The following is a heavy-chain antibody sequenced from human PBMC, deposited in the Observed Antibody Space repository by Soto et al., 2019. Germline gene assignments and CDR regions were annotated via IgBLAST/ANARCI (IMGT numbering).Heavy chain of an antibody. V-gene: IGHV5-51*03. CDR2: IYPGDSDT. CDR3: ARLHHDWDGGAD. Sequence: EVQLVQSGAEVKKPGESLKISCKGSGYSFTSYWIAWVRQMPGRGLEWMGIIYPGDSDTRYSPSLQGQVTISADKSIRTAYLQCSSMTASDTPMYSCARLHHDWDGGADWGQGTLVTVSS. D-gene: IGHD3-9*01. CDR1: GYSFTSYW. J-gene: IGHJ4*02.